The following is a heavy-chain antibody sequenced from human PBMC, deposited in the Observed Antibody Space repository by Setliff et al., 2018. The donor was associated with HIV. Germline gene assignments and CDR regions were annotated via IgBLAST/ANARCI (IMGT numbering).Heavy chain of an antibody. J-gene: IGHJ4*02. Sequence: ASVKVSCKASGYTFTTYYIHWVRQAPGQGLEWMGIINPSDGSTSYAQKFQGRVTMTRDTSTTTAYMELNSLRSEDTAMYYCETLDYYGSQTYNLALHYWGQGTLVTVSS. V-gene: IGHV1-46*01. CDR1: GYTFTTYY. CDR3: ETLDYYGSQTYNLALHY. D-gene: IGHD3-10*01. CDR2: INPSDGST.